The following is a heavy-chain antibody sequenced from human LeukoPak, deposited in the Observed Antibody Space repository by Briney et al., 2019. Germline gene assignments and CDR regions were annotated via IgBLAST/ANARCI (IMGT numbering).Heavy chain of an antibody. D-gene: IGHD1-26*01. CDR3: ARVSSPRIVGASYYYMDV. Sequence: SETLSLTCTVSGGSISSYYWSWIRQPPGKGLEWIGYIYYSGSTNYNPSLKSRVTISVDTSKNQFSLKLSSVTAADTAVYYCARVSSPRIVGASYYYMDVWGKGTTVTVSS. CDR1: GGSISSYY. J-gene: IGHJ6*03. V-gene: IGHV4-59*12. CDR2: IYYSGST.